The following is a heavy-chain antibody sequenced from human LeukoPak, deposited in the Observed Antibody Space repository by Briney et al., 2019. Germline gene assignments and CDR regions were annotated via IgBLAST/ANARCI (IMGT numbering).Heavy chain of an antibody. D-gene: IGHD3-16*01. CDR2: IRFDGTKQ. CDR1: GFTFSSHG. Sequence: GGSLRLSCVPASGFTFSSHGMHWVRQAPGKGLEWVAGIRFDGTKQYYRDSAKGRFTVSRDDSKHTLYLQMNSLRDEDTAVYYCARDDAYLRLGAWGQGTLVTVSS. CDR3: ARDDAYLRLGA. V-gene: IGHV3-33*01. J-gene: IGHJ5*02.